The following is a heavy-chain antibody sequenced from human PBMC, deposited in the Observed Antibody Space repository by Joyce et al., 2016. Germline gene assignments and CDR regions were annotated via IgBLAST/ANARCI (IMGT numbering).Heavy chain of an antibody. V-gene: IGHV3-74*01. D-gene: IGHD1-26*01. CDR2: IKGDGSDT. CDR1: GFAFSDHW. CDR3: VRDGVGAPPFDY. J-gene: IGHJ4*02. Sequence: EVQLVESGGGLVQPGGSLRLSCAATGFAFSDHWMHWIRQGPGKGLLWVSRIKGDGSDTSYADSVKGRFTISRDNAKDTLYLQMNSLRAEDTAVYYCVRDGVGAPPFDYWGQGILVTVSS.